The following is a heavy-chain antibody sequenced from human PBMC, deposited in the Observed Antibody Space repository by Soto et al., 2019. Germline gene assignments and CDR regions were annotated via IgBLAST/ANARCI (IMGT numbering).Heavy chain of an antibody. CDR2: ISYDGSNK. CDR3: ARDILLWFGELCDY. J-gene: IGHJ4*02. CDR1: GFTFSSYA. Sequence: QVQLVESGGGVVQPGRSLRLSCAASGFTFSSYAMHWVRQAPCKGLEWVAVISYDGSNKYYADSVKGRFTISRDNSKNTLYLQMNSLRAEDTAVYYCARDILLWFGELCDYWGQGTLVTVSS. V-gene: IGHV3-30-3*01. D-gene: IGHD3-10*01.